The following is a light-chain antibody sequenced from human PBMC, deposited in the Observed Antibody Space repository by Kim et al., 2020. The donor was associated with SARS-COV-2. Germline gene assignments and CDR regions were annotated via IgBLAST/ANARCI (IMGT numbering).Light chain of an antibody. CDR3: QAWDSSTWV. CDR1: KLGDKY. CDR2: QDS. V-gene: IGLV3-1*01. J-gene: IGLJ3*02. Sequence: VTPGQTASITCSGDKLGDKYACWYQQKPGQSPVLVIYQDSKRPSGIPERFSGSNSGNTATLTISGTQAMDEADYYCQAWDSSTWVFGGGTKLTVL.